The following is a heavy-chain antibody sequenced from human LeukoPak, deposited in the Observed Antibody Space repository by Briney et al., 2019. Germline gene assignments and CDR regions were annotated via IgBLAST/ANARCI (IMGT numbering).Heavy chain of an antibody. J-gene: IGHJ3*02. CDR2: MNPNSGNT. CDR1: GYTFTSYD. CDR3: ASARGVTTSDAFDI. V-gene: IGHV1-8*01. Sequence: ASVKVSCKASGYTFTSYDINWVRQATGQGLEWRGWMNPNSGNTGYAQKFQGRVTMTRNTSISTAYMELSSLRSEDTAVYYCASARGVTTSDAFDIRGQGTMVTVSS. D-gene: IGHD4-17*01.